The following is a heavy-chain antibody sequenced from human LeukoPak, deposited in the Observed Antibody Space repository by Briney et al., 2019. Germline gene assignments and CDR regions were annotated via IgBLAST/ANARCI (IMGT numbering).Heavy chain of an antibody. J-gene: IGHJ4*02. V-gene: IGHV3-21*01. Sequence: GGSLRLSCAASGFTFSNYIMNWVRQAPGKGLEWVSSISSSSDYINYADSVKGRFTISRDSAKNSLYLQMNSLRAEDTAVYYCARDLVVEMATAAEDCWGQGTLVTVSS. CDR2: ISSSSDYI. D-gene: IGHD5-24*01. CDR3: ARDLVVEMATAAEDC. CDR1: GFTFSNYI.